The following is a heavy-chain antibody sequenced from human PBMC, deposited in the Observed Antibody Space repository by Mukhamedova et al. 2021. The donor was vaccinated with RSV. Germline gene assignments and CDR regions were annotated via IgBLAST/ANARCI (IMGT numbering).Heavy chain of an antibody. J-gene: IGHJ6*02. CDR3: AREGHTGYYYYGMDV. Sequence: GLEWIGEINHSGSTNYNPSLKSRVTISVDTSKNQFSLKLSSVTAADTAVYYCAREGHTGYYYYGMDVWGPRTTVTVSS. V-gene: IGHV4-34*01. CDR2: INHSGST. D-gene: IGHD4-17*01.